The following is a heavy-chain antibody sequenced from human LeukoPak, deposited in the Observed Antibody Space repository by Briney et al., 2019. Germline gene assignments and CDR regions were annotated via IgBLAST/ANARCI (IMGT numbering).Heavy chain of an antibody. D-gene: IGHD3-3*01. CDR3: ARDHAGTIFGVVIRSSFDAFDI. Sequence: PGGSLRLSCAASGFTFSSYAMHWVRQAPGKGLEWVAVISYDGSNKYYADSVKGRFTISRDNSKNTLYLQMNSLRAEDTAVYYCARDHAGTIFGVVIRSSFDAFDIWGQGTMVSVSS. V-gene: IGHV3-30-3*01. CDR1: GFTFSSYA. J-gene: IGHJ3*02. CDR2: ISYDGSNK.